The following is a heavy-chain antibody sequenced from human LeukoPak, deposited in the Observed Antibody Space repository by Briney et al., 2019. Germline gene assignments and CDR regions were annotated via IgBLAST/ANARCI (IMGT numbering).Heavy chain of an antibody. CDR1: GGSISSNNW. D-gene: IGHD5-18*01. J-gene: IGHJ4*02. V-gene: IGHV4-4*02. Sequence: SGTLSLTCGVSGGSISSNNWWSWVRQPPGQGLEWIGEIYHSGSANYNPSLKSRVTISVDKSKNRLSLKLISVTAADTAVYYCARDVGTALVTGDYWGQGTLVTVSS. CDR3: ARDVGTALVTGDY. CDR2: IYHSGSA.